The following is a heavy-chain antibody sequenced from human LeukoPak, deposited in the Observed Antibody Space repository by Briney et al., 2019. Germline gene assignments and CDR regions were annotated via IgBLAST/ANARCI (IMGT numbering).Heavy chain of an antibody. Sequence: PGGPLRLSCAASTFTFGNYWMSWVRQAPGKGLEWVANIKEDGSEEYYVDSVKGRFTISRDNTKNSLYLQMNSLRAEDTAVYYCARDPAAWDYWGQGTLVTVSS. CDR3: ARDPAAWDY. CDR2: IKEDGSEE. J-gene: IGHJ4*02. CDR1: TFTFGNYW. D-gene: IGHD6-13*01. V-gene: IGHV3-7*01.